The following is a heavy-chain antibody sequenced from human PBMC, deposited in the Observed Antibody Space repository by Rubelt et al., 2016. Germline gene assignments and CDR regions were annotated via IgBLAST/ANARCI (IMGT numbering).Heavy chain of an antibody. J-gene: IGHJ4*02. CDR3: ARDVHHGDYGSFDY. CDR1: GYSISSGYY. CDR2: INHSGCT. Sequence: QVQLQQWGAGLLKPSETLSLTCTVSGYSISSGYYWGWIRQPPGKGLEWIGNINHSGCTKDNPFLKGRVTISVDTSKNQFSLNLNSVTAADTAVYYCARDVHHGDYGSFDYWGQGTLVTVSS. V-gene: IGHV4-38-2*02. D-gene: IGHD4-17*01.